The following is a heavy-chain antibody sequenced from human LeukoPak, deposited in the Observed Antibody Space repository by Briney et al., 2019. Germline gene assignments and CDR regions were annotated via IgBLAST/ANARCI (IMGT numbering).Heavy chain of an antibody. D-gene: IGHD5-18*01. V-gene: IGHV4-59*01. J-gene: IGHJ5*02. Sequence: SETLSLTCTVSGGSISSYYWSWIWQPPGKGLEWIGYIYYSGSTNYNPSLKSRVTISVDTSKNQFSLKLSSVTAADTAVYYCARDSGGYSYGSNWFDPWGQGTLVTVSS. CDR3: ARDSGGYSYGSNWFDP. CDR1: GGSISSYY. CDR2: IYYSGST.